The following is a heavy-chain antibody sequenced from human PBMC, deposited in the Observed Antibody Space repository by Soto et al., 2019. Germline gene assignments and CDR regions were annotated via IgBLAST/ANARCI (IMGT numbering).Heavy chain of an antibody. CDR3: ARDQGSGYSGYAHFDY. J-gene: IGHJ4*02. V-gene: IGHV1-3*01. CDR2: INAGNGNT. CDR1: GYTFTSYA. Sequence: ASVKVSCKASGYTFTSYAMHWVRQAPGQRLEWMGWINAGNGNTKYSQKFQGRVTITRDTSASTAYMELSSLRSEDTAVYYCARDQGSGYSGYAHFDYWGQGTLVTVSS. D-gene: IGHD5-12*01.